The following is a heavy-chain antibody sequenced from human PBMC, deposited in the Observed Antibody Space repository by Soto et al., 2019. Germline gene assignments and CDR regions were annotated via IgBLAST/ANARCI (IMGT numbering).Heavy chain of an antibody. D-gene: IGHD2-15*01. J-gene: IGHJ6*02. CDR2: IWYDGSNK. CDR1: GFTFSSYG. Sequence: GGSLRLSCAASGFTFSSYGMHWVRQAPGKGLEWVAVIWYDGSNKYYADSVKGRFTISRDNSKNTLYLQMNSLRAEDTAVYYCARPNGDCSGGSCYSDYYYGMDVWGQGTTVTVSS. CDR3: ARPNGDCSGGSCYSDYYYGMDV. V-gene: IGHV3-33*01.